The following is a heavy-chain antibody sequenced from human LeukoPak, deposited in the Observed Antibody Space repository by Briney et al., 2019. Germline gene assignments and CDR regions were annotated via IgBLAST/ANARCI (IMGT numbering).Heavy chain of an antibody. J-gene: IGHJ6*03. Sequence: SVKVSCKASGGTFSSYAISWVRQAPGQGLKWMGGIIPIFGTANYAQKFQGRVTITADKSTSTAYMELSSLRSEDTAVYYCARTTEGGYSNGYFYYYYMDVWGKGTTVTISS. D-gene: IGHD4-11*01. V-gene: IGHV1-69*06. CDR1: GGTFSSYA. CDR2: IIPIFGTA. CDR3: ARTTEGGYSNGYFYYYYMDV.